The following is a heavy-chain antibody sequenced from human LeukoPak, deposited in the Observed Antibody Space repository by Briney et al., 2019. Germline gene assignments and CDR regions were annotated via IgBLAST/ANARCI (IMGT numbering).Heavy chain of an antibody. V-gene: IGHV3-11*01. CDR3: ARAPEWLRWVYFDY. Sequence: PGGSLRLSCAASGFTFSDYYMSWIRQAPGKGLEWVSYISSSGSTIYYADSVKGRFTISRDNAKNSLYLQVNSLRAEDTAVYYCARAPEWLRWVYFDYWGQGTLVTVSS. CDR2: ISSSGSTI. CDR1: GFTFSDYY. D-gene: IGHD5-12*01. J-gene: IGHJ4*02.